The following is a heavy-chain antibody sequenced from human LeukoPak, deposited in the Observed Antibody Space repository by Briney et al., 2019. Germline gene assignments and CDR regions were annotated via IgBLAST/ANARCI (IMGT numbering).Heavy chain of an antibody. CDR3: ARVKTSSDAFDI. J-gene: IGHJ3*02. CDR2: IYYSGST. CDR1: GGSISSSSYY. V-gene: IGHV4-39*07. Sequence: SETLSLTCTVSGGSISSSSYYWGWIRQPPGKGLEWIGSIYYSGSTYYNPSLKSRVTISVDTSKNQFSLKLSSVTAADTAVYYCARVKTSSDAFDIWGQKTMVSVSS.